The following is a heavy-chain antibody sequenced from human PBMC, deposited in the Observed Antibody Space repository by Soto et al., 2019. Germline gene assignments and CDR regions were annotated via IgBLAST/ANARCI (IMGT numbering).Heavy chain of an antibody. J-gene: IGHJ6*02. Sequence: ASVKVSCKASGGTFSSYAISWVRQAPGQGLEWMGGIIPIFGTANYAQKFQGRVTITADESTSTAYMELSSLRSEDTAVYYCAKIALGRDCSGGSCYWFNYYYYGMDVWGQGTTVTVSS. D-gene: IGHD2-15*01. CDR1: GGTFSSYA. CDR3: AKIALGRDCSGGSCYWFNYYYYGMDV. V-gene: IGHV1-69*13. CDR2: IIPIFGTA.